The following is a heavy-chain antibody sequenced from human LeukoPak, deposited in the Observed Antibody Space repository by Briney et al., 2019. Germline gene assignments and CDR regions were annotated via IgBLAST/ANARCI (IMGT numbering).Heavy chain of an antibody. CDR3: AITLGVLEWIA. V-gene: IGHV3-23*01. CDR1: GFTFSSYA. J-gene: IGHJ5*02. CDR2: ISGSGGST. D-gene: IGHD2-2*03. Sequence: GGSLRLSCAASGFTFSSYAMSWVRQAPGKGLEWVSAISGSGGSTYYADSVKGRFTISRDNSKNTLYLQMNSLRVEDTAVYYCAITLGVLEWIAWGQGTLVTVSS.